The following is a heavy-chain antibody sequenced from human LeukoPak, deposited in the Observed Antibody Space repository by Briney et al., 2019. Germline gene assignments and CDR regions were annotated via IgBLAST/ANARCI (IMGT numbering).Heavy chain of an antibody. V-gene: IGHV1-18*01. Sequence: ASVKVSCKASGYTFTSYDINWVRQAPGQGLEWMGWISLYNGNTNYAQNFQGRVTMTVDTSTNTAYMELRSLRSDDTAVYYCARVFTGYRSSHLFDYWGQGTLVTVSS. CDR1: GYTFTSYD. CDR3: ARVFTGYRSSHLFDY. CDR2: ISLYNGNT. J-gene: IGHJ4*02. D-gene: IGHD6-13*01.